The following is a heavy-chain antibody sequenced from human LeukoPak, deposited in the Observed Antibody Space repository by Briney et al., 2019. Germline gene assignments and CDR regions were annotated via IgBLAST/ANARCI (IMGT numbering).Heavy chain of an antibody. D-gene: IGHD6-19*01. Sequence: SPTLSLTFAFSGASVSINSAAWNWIRQSPSRGLEWLGRTYYRSKWYNGYAVSVKSRITIKPDTAKNQISLQLNSVTPEDTAVYYCARGHSSVLDYWGQGTLVTVSS. CDR1: GASVSINSAA. V-gene: IGHV6-1*01. CDR3: ARGHSSVLDY. CDR2: TYYRSKWYN. J-gene: IGHJ4*02.